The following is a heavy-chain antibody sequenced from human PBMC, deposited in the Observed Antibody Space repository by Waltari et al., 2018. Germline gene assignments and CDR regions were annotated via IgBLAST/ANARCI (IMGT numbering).Heavy chain of an antibody. Sequence: QVQLQESGPGLVKPSETLSLTCTVSGGSISSYYWSWIRQPPGKGLEWIGSIYHSGRTYYNPSLKSRVTISVDTSKNQFALKLSSVTAADTAVYYCARGGLSRWFRELLNAFDIWGQGTMVTVSS. CDR3: ARGGLSRWFRELLNAFDI. CDR1: GGSISSYY. CDR2: IYHSGRT. D-gene: IGHD3-10*01. V-gene: IGHV4-38-2*02. J-gene: IGHJ3*02.